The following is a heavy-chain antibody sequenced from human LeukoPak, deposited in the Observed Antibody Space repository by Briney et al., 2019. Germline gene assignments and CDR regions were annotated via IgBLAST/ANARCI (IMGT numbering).Heavy chain of an antibody. J-gene: IGHJ4*02. Sequence: GGSLRLSCAASGFTFSSYAMHWVRQAPGKGLEWVAVISFDGSNKYYADSVKGRFTISRDNSKNTLYLQMNSLRAEDTAVYYCARASGYYDSSGYYSTPLDYWGQGTLVTVSS. V-gene: IGHV3-30-3*01. D-gene: IGHD3-22*01. CDR1: GFTFSSYA. CDR3: ARASGYYDSSGYYSTPLDY. CDR2: ISFDGSNK.